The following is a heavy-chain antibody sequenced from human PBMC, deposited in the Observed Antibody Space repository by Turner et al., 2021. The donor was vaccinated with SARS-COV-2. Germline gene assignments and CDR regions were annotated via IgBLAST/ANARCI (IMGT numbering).Heavy chain of an antibody. V-gene: IGHV4-30-4*01. CDR2: IYYSGST. CDR1: GGSFSSGDYY. D-gene: IGHD6-25*01. J-gene: IGHJ4*02. CDR3: ASQRLFGCYFDH. Sequence: QESCPGLVKPSQTLSLTCAVSGGSFSSGDYYWPWIRKPPGKGLEWIGYIYYSGSTYYNPALKSRVTISLDTSKNQFSLKLSPVTAAEKAGDCCASQRLFGCYFDHWGQGTLVTVSS.